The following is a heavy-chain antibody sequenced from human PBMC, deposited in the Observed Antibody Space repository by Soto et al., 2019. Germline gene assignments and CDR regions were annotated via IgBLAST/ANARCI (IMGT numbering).Heavy chain of an antibody. CDR2: IMPIFRTP. J-gene: IGHJ6*02. CDR3: ARDNDRPQLGGNYYYVLDV. D-gene: IGHD1-1*01. Sequence: QVQLEQSGAEVKKPGSSVKVSCKASGGTFRNSAISWVRQAPGQGLVWMGGIMPIFRTPDYAQKFQGRVTITADESTNTAYMALSGLRSDDTAVYYCARDNDRPQLGGNYYYVLDVWGHGTTVTVSS. V-gene: IGHV1-69*12. CDR1: GGTFRNSA.